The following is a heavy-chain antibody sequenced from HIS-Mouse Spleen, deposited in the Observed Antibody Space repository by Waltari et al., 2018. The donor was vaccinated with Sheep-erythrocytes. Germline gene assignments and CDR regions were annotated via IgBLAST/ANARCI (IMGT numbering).Heavy chain of an antibody. V-gene: IGHV3-9*01. D-gene: IGHD2-2*01. CDR3: AKDISRNIVVVPAAVGDY. J-gene: IGHJ4*02. Sequence: EVQLVESGGVLVQPGRALSRPGGASGFSFYCSAMHWVRQAPGKGLEWVSGISWNSGSIGYADSVKGRFTISRDNAKNSLYLQMNSLRAEDTALYYCAKDISRNIVVVPAAVGDYWGQGTLVTVSS. CDR1: GFSFYCSA. CDR2: ISWNSGSI.